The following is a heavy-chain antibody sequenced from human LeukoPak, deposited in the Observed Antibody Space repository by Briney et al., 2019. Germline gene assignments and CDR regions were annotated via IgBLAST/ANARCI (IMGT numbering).Heavy chain of an antibody. Sequence: ASVKVSCKASGYTFTGYYMHWVRQAPGQGLEWMGWINPNSGGTNYAQKFQGRVTMTRDTSISTAYMELSRLRSDDTAVYYCARPLRIAADGTAYFQHWGQGTLVTVSS. V-gene: IGHV1-2*02. J-gene: IGHJ1*01. CDR1: GYTFTGYY. D-gene: IGHD6-13*01. CDR2: INPNSGGT. CDR3: ARPLRIAADGTAYFQH.